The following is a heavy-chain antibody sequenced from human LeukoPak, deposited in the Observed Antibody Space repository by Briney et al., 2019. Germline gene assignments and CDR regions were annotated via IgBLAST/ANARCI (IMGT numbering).Heavy chain of an antibody. CDR3: ATEGGRIGGAFDI. D-gene: IGHD2-15*01. V-gene: IGHV3-30*04. J-gene: IGHJ3*02. CDR1: GFTLTTYA. CDR2: ISYDGSNK. Sequence: PGGSLRLSCAASGFTLTTYAMHWVRQAPGKGLEWVAAISYDGSNKYYVDSVKGRFTVSRDNSKNTLYLQMNSLTAEDTSVYFCATEGGRIGGAFDIWGQGTLVTVSS.